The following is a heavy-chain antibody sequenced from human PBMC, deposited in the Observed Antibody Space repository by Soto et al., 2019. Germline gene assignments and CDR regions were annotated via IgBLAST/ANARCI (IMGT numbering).Heavy chain of an antibody. CDR1: GYSFSAYG. V-gene: IGHV1-18*01. CDR3: ARELNTESSAYYSFAY. Sequence: WASVKVSCKTSGYSFSAYGLAWLRQAPGQRPEWMGWVSTNNANTNYAQKFQGRVTMTTDTSTTTTYMELRSLRSDDTAVYYCARELNTESSAYYSFAYWGQGTLVNVSS. D-gene: IGHD3-22*01. J-gene: IGHJ4*02. CDR2: VSTNNANT.